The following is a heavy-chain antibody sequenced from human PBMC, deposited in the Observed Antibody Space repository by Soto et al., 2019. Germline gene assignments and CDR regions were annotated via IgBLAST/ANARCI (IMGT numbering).Heavy chain of an antibody. J-gene: IGHJ3*02. Sequence: GESLKISCKASGDDFTSYWIGWARQKPGTGLEWMAMIYPGDSDTRDSPSFQGQVTISADKSTSTAYLQWSNLKASDTAMYYCARRRSSTAFDIWGQGTMVTVSS. D-gene: IGHD2-2*01. CDR1: GDDFTSYW. V-gene: IGHV5-51*01. CDR2: IYPGDSDT. CDR3: ARRRSSTAFDI.